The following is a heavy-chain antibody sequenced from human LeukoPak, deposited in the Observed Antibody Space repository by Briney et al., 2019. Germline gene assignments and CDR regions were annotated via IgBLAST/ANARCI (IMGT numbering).Heavy chain of an antibody. CDR1: GVSISSSNSY. CDR3: ARQTGSGLFILP. Sequence: SETLSLTCTVSGVSISSSNSYWGWIRRPPGKGLEWIESIYYSGNTYYNASLKSQVSISIDTSKNQFSLKLTSVTAADTAVYYCARQTGSGLFILPGGQGTLVTVSS. D-gene: IGHD3/OR15-3a*01. CDR2: IYYSGNT. J-gene: IGHJ4*02. V-gene: IGHV4-39*01.